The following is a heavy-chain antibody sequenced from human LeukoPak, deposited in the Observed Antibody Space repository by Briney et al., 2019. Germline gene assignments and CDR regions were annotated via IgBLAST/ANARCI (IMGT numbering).Heavy chain of an antibody. D-gene: IGHD1-1*01. J-gene: IGHJ4*02. CDR3: ARAPNWRFDH. CDR1: GFSFSSIY. V-gene: IGHV3-53*01. CDR2: IYSDGTT. Sequence: GGSLRLSCAASGFSFSSIYMNGVRQAPGKGLEWVSVIYSDGTTYYSDSVKGRFTISRDDSKNTLYLHMNSLRAEDTAVYYCARAPNWRFDHWGQGTLVTVSS.